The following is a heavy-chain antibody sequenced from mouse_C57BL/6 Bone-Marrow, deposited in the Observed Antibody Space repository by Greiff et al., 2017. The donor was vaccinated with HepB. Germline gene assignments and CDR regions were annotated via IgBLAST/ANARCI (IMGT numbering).Heavy chain of an antibody. CDR2: IDPNSGGT. J-gene: IGHJ3*01. D-gene: IGHD2-2*01. Sequence: VQLQQSGAELVKPGASVKLSCKASGYTFTSYWMHWVKQRPGRGLEWIGRIDPNSGGTKYNEKFKSKATLTVDKPSSTAYMQIRSLTSEDSAVYYYERGLWLRRDLAYWGQGTLVTVSA. CDR1: GYTFTSYW. CDR3: ERGLWLRRDLAY. V-gene: IGHV1-72*01.